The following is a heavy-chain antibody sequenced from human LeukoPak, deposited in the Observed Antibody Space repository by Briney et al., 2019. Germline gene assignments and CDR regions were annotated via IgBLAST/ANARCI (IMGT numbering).Heavy chain of an antibody. CDR2: ISSSGSTI. CDR3: ARYKDVVVVTATRLDY. V-gene: IGHV3-48*03. CDR1: GFTFSSYE. J-gene: IGHJ4*02. Sequence: KSGGSLRLSCAASGFTFSSYEMNWVRQAPGKGLEWVSYISSSGSTIYYADSVKGRFTISRDNAKNSLYLQMHSLRAEDTAVYYCARYKDVVVVTATRLDYWGQGTLVTVSS. D-gene: IGHD2-21*02.